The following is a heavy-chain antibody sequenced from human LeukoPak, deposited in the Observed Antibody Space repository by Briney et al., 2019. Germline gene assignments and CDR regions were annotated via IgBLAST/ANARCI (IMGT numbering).Heavy chain of an antibody. D-gene: IGHD4-23*01. CDR3: ARVPTVVTPAAFDI. Sequence: KSSETLSLTCIVSGGSISSGSYYWSWIRQPAGKGLEWIGRIYTSGSTNYNPSLKSRVTMSVDMSKNQFSLKLSSVTAADTAVYYCARVPTVVTPAAFDIWGQGTMVTVSS. CDR1: GGSISSGSYY. J-gene: IGHJ3*02. CDR2: IYTSGST. V-gene: IGHV4-61*02.